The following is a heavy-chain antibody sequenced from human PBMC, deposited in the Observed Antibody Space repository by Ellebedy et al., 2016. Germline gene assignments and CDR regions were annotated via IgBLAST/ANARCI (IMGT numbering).Heavy chain of an antibody. J-gene: IGHJ4*02. Sequence: SETLSLTCTVSGGSISSGDYYWSWIRQPPGKGLEWIGYIYYTGSTHYNPSLKSRVTISLDTSKNQFSLKLSSVTAADTAVYYCASHRYSSSWYIDYWGQGTLVTVSS. CDR2: IYYTGST. CDR3: ASHRYSSSWYIDY. CDR1: GGSISSGDYY. V-gene: IGHV4-61*08. D-gene: IGHD6-13*01.